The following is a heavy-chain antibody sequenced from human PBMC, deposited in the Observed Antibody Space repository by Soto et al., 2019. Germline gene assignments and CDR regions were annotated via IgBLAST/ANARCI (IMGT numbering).Heavy chain of an antibody. CDR1: GGSISSTNW. V-gene: IGHV4-4*02. Sequence: QVQLQESGPGLVKPSGTLSLTCAVSGGSISSTNWWSWVRQPPGKGLEWIGEIYHSGSTNYNPSLSTRVHISVDRATSLFSLKLSSVTAADTAVYYCARCVAAVGPIDYWGQGTLVTVSS. D-gene: IGHD6-13*01. CDR3: ARCVAAVGPIDY. CDR2: IYHSGST. J-gene: IGHJ4*02.